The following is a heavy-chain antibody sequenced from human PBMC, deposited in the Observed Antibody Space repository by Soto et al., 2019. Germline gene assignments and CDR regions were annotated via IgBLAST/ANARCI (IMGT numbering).Heavy chain of an antibody. Sequence: PGGSLRLSCAASGFTFSYYYMSWIRQAPGKGLEWLSYSSDSGTFTRYADSVKGRFSISRDNAKNSLYLQINSLRGEDTAIYYCARSGDNYNLLDYWGQGTPVTVSS. J-gene: IGHJ4*02. V-gene: IGHV3-11*06. CDR3: ARSGDNYNLLDY. CDR1: GFTFSYYY. D-gene: IGHD1-1*01. CDR2: SSDSGTFT.